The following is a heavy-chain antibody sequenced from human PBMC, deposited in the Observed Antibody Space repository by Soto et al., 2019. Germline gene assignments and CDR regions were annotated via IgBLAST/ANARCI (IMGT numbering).Heavy chain of an antibody. CDR3: ARSPIAATGSLDY. CDR2: ISAYNGNR. Sequence: QVPLVQSGAEVKNPGASVKVSCKASGYTFFNYGITWVRQAPGQGLEWMGWISAYNGNRNYAQKFRGRVTMTTDTSTSTAYMELRTLRSDDTAVYYCARSPIAATGSLDYWGQGTLVTVSS. J-gene: IGHJ4*02. CDR1: GYTFFNYG. V-gene: IGHV1-18*01. D-gene: IGHD6-6*01.